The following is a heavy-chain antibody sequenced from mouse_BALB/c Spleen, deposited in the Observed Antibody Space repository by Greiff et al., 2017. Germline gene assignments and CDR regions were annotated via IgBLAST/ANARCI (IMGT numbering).Heavy chain of an antibody. CDR1: GFAFSSYD. V-gene: IGHV5-12-1*01. CDR2: ISSGGGST. Sequence: EVQLVESGGGLVKPGGSLKLSCAASGFAFSSYDMSWVRQTPEKRLEWVAYISSGGGSTYYPDTVKGRFTISRDNAKNTLYLQMSSLKSEDTAMYYCARLRAGNAMDYWGQGTSVTVSS. J-gene: IGHJ4*01. D-gene: IGHD3-3*01. CDR3: ARLRAGNAMDY.